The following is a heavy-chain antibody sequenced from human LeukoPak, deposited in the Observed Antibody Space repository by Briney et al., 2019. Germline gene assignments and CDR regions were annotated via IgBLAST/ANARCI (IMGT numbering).Heavy chain of an antibody. J-gene: IGHJ4*02. CDR2: ISYDGSNK. V-gene: IGHV3-30*01. Sequence: GESLTLSCAPSGFTFSSYAMHWAPHAPGKALEWVAVISYDGSNKYYADSVKGRFTISRDNSKNTLYLQMNSLRAEDTAVYYCARGIVVVMGGFDYWGQGTLVTVSS. D-gene: IGHD3-22*01. CDR1: GFTFSSYA. CDR3: ARGIVVVMGGFDY.